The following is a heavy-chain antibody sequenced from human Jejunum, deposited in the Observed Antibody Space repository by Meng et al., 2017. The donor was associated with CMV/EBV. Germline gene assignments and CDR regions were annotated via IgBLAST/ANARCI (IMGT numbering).Heavy chain of an antibody. J-gene: IGHJ4*02. CDR2: VSYSGTT. CDR3: ARDYCTGGGCYWSHFDF. Sequence: GSLSSGTYYCWIRQPPGKGLEVIGSVSYSGTTYYSPSLTLPPTISVDTSRNQFSLKLSSVTAADTAVYYCARDYCTGGGCYWSHFDFWGQGTLVTVSS. D-gene: IGHD2-15*01. CDR1: GSLSSGTYY. V-gene: IGHV4-39*07.